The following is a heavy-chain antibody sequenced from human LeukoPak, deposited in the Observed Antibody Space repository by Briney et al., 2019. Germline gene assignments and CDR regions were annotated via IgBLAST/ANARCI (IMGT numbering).Heavy chain of an antibody. Sequence: SETLSLTCTVSGGSISSSSYYWGWIRQPPGKGLEWIGSIYYSGSTYYNPSLKSLVTISVDTSKNQFSLKLSSVPAADTAVHYCARRGYDSSGYYSAYWGQGTLVTVSS. CDR2: IYYSGST. V-gene: IGHV4-39*01. CDR1: GGSISSSSYY. J-gene: IGHJ4*02. CDR3: ARRGYDSSGYYSAY. D-gene: IGHD3-22*01.